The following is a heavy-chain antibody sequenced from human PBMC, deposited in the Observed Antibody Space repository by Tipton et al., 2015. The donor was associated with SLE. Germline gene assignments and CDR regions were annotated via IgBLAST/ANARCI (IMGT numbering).Heavy chain of an antibody. V-gene: IGHV3-66*01. Sequence: SLRLSCAASGFTFSDYYMGWIRQAPGKGLEWVSVIYAGGSTYYADSVKGRFTISRDNAKTSLYLQMNSLRAEDTAMYYCARGEKSSSWSFDYWGQGTLVNVSS. CDR2: IYAGGST. D-gene: IGHD6-13*01. CDR3: ARGEKSSSWSFDY. CDR1: GFTFSDYY. J-gene: IGHJ4*02.